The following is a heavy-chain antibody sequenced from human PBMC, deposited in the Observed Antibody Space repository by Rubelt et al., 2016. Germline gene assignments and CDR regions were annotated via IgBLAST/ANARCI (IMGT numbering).Heavy chain of an antibody. D-gene: IGHD2-15*01. CDR3: ASLKLLQRLGYYYYGMDV. V-gene: IGHV4-39*01. CDR2: IYYSGST. J-gene: IGHJ6*02. Sequence: GKGLEWIGSIYYSGSTYYNPSLKSRVTISVDTSKNQFSLKLSSVTAADTAVYYCASLKLLQRLGYYYYGMDVWGQGTTVTVSS.